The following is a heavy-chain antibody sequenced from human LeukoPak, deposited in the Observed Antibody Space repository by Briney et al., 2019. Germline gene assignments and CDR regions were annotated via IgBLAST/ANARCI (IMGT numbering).Heavy chain of an antibody. CDR1: GFTFNQYS. CDR2: IGKTSNYI. J-gene: IGHJ6*02. V-gene: IGHV3-21*06. D-gene: IGHD3-9*01. CDR3: VSRYIDWFVPAGV. Sequence: PGGSLRLSCVASGFTFNQYSMNWVRQAPGKGLEWVSSIGKTSNYIYYADSVKGRFTISRDNAKNSLYLQMNSLRAEDTAVYYCVSRYIDWFVPAGVRGQGTTVTVSS.